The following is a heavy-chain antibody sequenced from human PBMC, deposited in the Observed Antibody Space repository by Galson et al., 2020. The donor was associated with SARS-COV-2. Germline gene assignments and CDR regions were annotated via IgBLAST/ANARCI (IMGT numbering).Heavy chain of an antibody. Sequence: HGESLKISCKTSGYSFTTYWIGWVRQMPGKGLEWMGIINPADFDTIYSPSFQGQVTMSVDKSVNTAYLQWSSLKASDNAMYYCTRRGGTAFKWFDHWGQGTLVTVSS. J-gene: IGHJ5*02. D-gene: IGHD1-1*01. CDR1: GYSFTTYW. CDR3: TRRGGTAFKWFDH. CDR2: INPADFDT. V-gene: IGHV5-51*01.